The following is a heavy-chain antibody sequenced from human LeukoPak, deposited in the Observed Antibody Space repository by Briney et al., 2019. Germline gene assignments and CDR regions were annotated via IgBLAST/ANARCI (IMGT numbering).Heavy chain of an antibody. CDR1: GGSISSGSYY. V-gene: IGHV4-39*07. CDR3: ARGRLSSYYYGSGSYANWFDP. J-gene: IGHJ5*02. Sequence: SQTLSLTCTVSGGSISSGSYYWSWIRQPPGKGLEWIGEINHSGSTDYNPSLKSRVTISVDTSKNQFSLKLSSVTAADTAVYYCARGRLSSYYYGSGSYANWFDPWGQGTLVTVSS. CDR2: INHSGST. D-gene: IGHD3-10*01.